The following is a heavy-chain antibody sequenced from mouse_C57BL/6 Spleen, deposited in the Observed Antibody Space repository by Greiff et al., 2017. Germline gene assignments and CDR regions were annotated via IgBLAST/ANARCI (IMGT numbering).Heavy chain of an antibody. CDR3: ARFPPITTVVEGDFDD. D-gene: IGHD1-1*01. CDR1: GYTFTSYW. V-gene: IGHV1-7*01. Sequence: VQLQQSGAELAKPGASVMLSCKASGYTFTSYWMHWVKQRPGQGLAWIGYINPSSGYTKYTQQFKDKATLTAEKSSSTAYMQLSSLTYGDSAVYYCARFPPITTVVEGDFDDWGQGTTLTGAS. CDR2: INPSSGYT. J-gene: IGHJ2*01.